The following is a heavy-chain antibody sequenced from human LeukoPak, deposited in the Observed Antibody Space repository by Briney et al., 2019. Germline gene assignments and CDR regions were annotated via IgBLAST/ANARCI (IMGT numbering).Heavy chain of an antibody. CDR3: ARDLLDPSFYNWFDP. J-gene: IGHJ5*02. D-gene: IGHD1-1*01. CDR1: GGTFSSYA. Sequence: GASVKVSCKASGGTFSSYAISWARQAPGQGLEWMGGIIPIFGTANYAQKFQGRVTITTDESTSTAYMELSSLRSEDTAVYYCARDLLDPSFYNWFDPWGQGTLATVSS. V-gene: IGHV1-69*05. CDR2: IIPIFGTA.